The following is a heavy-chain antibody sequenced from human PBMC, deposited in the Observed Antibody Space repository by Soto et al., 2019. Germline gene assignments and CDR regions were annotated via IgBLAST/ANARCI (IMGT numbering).Heavy chain of an antibody. Sequence: QVQLQESGPGLVKPSQTLSLTCTVSGGSISSGGYYWSWIRQHPGKGLEWIGYIYYSGSTYYNPSLKSRVTISVDTSKNQFSLKLSSVTAADTAVYYCARDAAVYGGPRYNWFDPWGLGTLVTVSS. CDR3: ARDAAVYGGPRYNWFDP. CDR1: GGSISSGGYY. V-gene: IGHV4-31*03. D-gene: IGHD4-17*01. CDR2: IYYSGST. J-gene: IGHJ5*02.